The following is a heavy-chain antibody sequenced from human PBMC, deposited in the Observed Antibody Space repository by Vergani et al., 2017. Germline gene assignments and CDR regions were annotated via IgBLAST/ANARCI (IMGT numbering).Heavy chain of an antibody. Sequence: QVQLQQWGAGLLKPSETLSLTCAVYGGSFSGYYWSWIRQPPGKGLEWIGEINHSGSTNYNPSLKSRVTISVDTSKNQFSLKLSSVTAADTAVYYCARGKQLLVRRLGQDYWGQGTLVTVSS. CDR3: ARGKQLLVRRLGQDY. J-gene: IGHJ4*02. CDR1: GGSFSGYY. D-gene: IGHD6-19*01. CDR2: INHSGST. V-gene: IGHV4-34*01.